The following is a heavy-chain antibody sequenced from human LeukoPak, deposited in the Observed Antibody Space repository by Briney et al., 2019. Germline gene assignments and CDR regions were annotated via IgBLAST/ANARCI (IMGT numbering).Heavy chain of an antibody. Sequence: GGSLRLSCAASGFIFNSYSMNWVRQAPGKGLEWVPSVSGNSDYIFYADSVKGRFTISRDNDKNLVSLQMNSLRADDTAVYYCAREPLRGGWFDPWGQGAQVTVSS. V-gene: IGHV3-21*06. CDR1: GFIFNSYS. D-gene: IGHD1-14*01. CDR3: AREPLRGGWFDP. J-gene: IGHJ5*02. CDR2: VSGNSDYI.